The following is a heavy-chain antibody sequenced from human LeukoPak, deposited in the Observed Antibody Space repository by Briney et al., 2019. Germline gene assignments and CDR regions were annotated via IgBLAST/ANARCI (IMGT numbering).Heavy chain of an antibody. CDR1: GGSISSYY. Sequence: PSETLSLTCTVSGGSISSYYWSWIRQPPGKGLEWIGYIYYSGGTSYNPSLNSRVTIPVDTSNNQFSLKLSSVTAADTAVYYCAGAAPGTGWGLDYWGQGTLVTVSS. CDR2: IYYSGGT. V-gene: IGHV4-59*01. CDR3: AGAAPGTGWGLDY. J-gene: IGHJ4*02. D-gene: IGHD6-13*01.